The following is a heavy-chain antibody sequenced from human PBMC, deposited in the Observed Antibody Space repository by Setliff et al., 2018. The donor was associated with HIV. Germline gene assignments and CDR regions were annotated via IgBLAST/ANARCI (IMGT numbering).Heavy chain of an antibody. CDR3: ARSPIRYCSGGSCYSGFDY. CDR2: IYPGDSDT. J-gene: IGHJ4*02. D-gene: IGHD2-15*01. V-gene: IGHV5-51*01. Sequence: PGESLKISCKGSRYSFTNYWVGWVRQMPGNGLEWMGIIYPGDSDTRYSPSFQGQVTISADKSISTAYLQWSSLKASDTAMYCCARSPIRYCSGGSCYSGFDYWGQGTLVTVSS. CDR1: RYSFTNYW.